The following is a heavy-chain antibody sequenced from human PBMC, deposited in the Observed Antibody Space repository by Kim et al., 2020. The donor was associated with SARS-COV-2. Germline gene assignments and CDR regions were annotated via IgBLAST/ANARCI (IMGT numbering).Heavy chain of an antibody. J-gene: IGHJ5*02. V-gene: IGHV3-33*01. CDR2: GSNK. CDR3: ASMNWFDP. Sequence: GSNKYDADSGKGRFTISRDNSKNTLYLKMNSLRAEDTAVYYCASMNWFDPWGQGTLVTVSS.